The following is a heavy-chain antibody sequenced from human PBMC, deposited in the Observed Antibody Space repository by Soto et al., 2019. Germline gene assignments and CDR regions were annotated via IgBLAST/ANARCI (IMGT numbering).Heavy chain of an antibody. Sequence: ASVKVSCKASGYTFTSYGIIWVRQAPGQGLEWMGWISAYNGNTNYAQKLQGRVTMTTDTSTSTAYMELRSLRSDDTAVYYCARVYDILTGPDYWGQGILVTVSS. CDR1: GYTFTSYG. J-gene: IGHJ4*02. CDR2: ISAYNGNT. CDR3: ARVYDILTGPDY. V-gene: IGHV1-18*01. D-gene: IGHD3-9*01.